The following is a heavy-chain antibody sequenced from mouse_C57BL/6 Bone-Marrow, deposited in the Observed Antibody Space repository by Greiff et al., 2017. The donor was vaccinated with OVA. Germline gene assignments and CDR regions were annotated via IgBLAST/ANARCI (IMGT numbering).Heavy chain of an antibody. D-gene: IGHD1-1*01. CDR2: ISDGGSYT. CDR3: ARGGYGSSYDYAMDY. J-gene: IGHJ4*01. V-gene: IGHV5-4*03. Sequence: KFVESGGGLVKPGGSLKLSCAASGFTFSSYAMSWVRQTPEKRLEWVATISDGGSYTSYPDNVKGRFTISRDNAKNNLYLQMSHLKSEDTAMYYCARGGYGSSYDYAMDYWGQGTSVTVSS. CDR1: GFTFSSYA.